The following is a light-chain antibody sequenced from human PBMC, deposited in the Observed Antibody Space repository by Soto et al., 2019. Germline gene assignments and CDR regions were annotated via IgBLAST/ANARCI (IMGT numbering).Light chain of an antibody. CDR3: QQVSTYPIT. Sequence: DIQLTQSPSFLSASIGDRVTITCRASQGISSYLAWYQQKPGKAPNLLIYAAFTLESGVPSRFSGSGSATEFTLTISSLQPEDFATYYCQQVSTYPITFGQGTRLEIK. CDR2: AAF. V-gene: IGKV1-9*01. J-gene: IGKJ5*01. CDR1: QGISSY.